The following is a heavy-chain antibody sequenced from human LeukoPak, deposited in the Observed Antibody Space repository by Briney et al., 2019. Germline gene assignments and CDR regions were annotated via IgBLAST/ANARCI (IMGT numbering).Heavy chain of an antibody. CDR1: GYTFTSYD. CDR2: MNPNSGNT. V-gene: IGHV1-8*01. Sequence: GASVKVSCKASGYTFTSYDINWVRQATGQGLEWMGWMNPNSGNTGYAQKFQGRVTMTRNTSISTAYMELSSLRSEDTAVYYCAGSPGYYGSGSITPFDYWGQGTLVTVSS. D-gene: IGHD3-10*01. CDR3: AGSPGYYGSGSITPFDY. J-gene: IGHJ4*02.